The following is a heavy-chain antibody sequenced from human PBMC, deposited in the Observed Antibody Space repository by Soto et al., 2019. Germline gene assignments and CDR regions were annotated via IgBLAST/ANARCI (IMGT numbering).Heavy chain of an antibody. CDR3: AREILSSSWRPNWFDP. V-gene: IGHV4-30-4*01. J-gene: IGHJ5*02. Sequence: QVQLQESGPGLVKPSQTLSLTCTVSGGSISSGDYYWSWIRQPPGKGLEWIGYIYYSGSTYYNPSLKGRVTISVDTSKNQFSLKLSSVTAADTAVYYCAREILSSSWRPNWFDPWGQGTLVTVSS. CDR1: GGSISSGDYY. CDR2: IYYSGST. D-gene: IGHD6-13*01.